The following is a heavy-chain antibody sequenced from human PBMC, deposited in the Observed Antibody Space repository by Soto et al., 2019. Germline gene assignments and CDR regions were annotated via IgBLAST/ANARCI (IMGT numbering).Heavy chain of an antibody. Sequence: CNVSGGSIRSYYWSWVRQPAGKPLEWIGRIYTSGSTNYNPSLKSRVSMSVDTSKNQFSLEVTSVTAADTAVYYCAREGASGFGMDVWGQGTTVTVSS. CDR2: IYTSGST. D-gene: IGHD1-26*01. CDR1: GGSIRSYY. J-gene: IGHJ6*02. CDR3: AREGASGFGMDV. V-gene: IGHV4-4*07.